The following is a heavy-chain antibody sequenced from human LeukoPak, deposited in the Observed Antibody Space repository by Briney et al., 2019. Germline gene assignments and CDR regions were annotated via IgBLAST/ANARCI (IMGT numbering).Heavy chain of an antibody. CDR1: GFTFSSYS. V-gene: IGHV3-21*01. CDR2: ISSSSSYI. CDR3: ARDPFSSWDNFDY. D-gene: IGHD6-13*01. J-gene: IGHJ4*02. Sequence: PGGSLRLSCAASGFTFSSYSMNWVRQAPGKGLEWVSSISSSSSYIYYADSVKGRFTISRDNAKNSLYLQMNSLRAEDTAVYYCARDPFSSWDNFDYWGQGTLVTVSS.